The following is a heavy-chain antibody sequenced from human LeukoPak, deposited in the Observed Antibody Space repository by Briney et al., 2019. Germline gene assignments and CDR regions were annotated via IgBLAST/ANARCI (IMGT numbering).Heavy chain of an antibody. D-gene: IGHD3-3*01. CDR2: IKQDGSDK. V-gene: IGHV3-7*01. CDR1: GFTFSNFW. J-gene: IGHJ4*02. Sequence: TGGSLRLSCAASGFTFSNFWMTWVRQAPGKGLEWVANIKQDGSDKYYVDSVKGRFTISRDNAKNSLYLQMNSLRAEDTAVYYCARDRSTDFWSGYYTNYFDYWGQGTLVTVSS. CDR3: ARDRSTDFWSGYYTNYFDY.